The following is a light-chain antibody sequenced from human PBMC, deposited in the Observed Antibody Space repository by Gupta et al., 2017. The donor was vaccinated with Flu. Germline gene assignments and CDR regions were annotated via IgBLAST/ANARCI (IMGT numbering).Light chain of an antibody. CDR1: RLGDKY. CDR3: QAYDADTADVV. J-gene: IGLJ3*02. V-gene: IGLV3-1*01. CDR2: QDN. Sequence: SYELTQPPSVSVSPGQTATITCSGDRLGDKYASWYQQKPGLSPVLVISQDNNRPSGIPERFSGSNSGNTATLTISGTQPMDEADYYCQAYDADTADVVFGGGTRLTVL.